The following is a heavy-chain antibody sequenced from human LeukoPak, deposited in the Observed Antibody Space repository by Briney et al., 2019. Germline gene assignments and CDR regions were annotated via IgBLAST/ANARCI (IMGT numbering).Heavy chain of an antibody. J-gene: IGHJ4*02. CDR3: ARDSQAFCSGVSCLNYFDY. V-gene: IGHV1-2*02. Sequence: GASVKVSCKASGYTFTGYYIHWVRQAPGQGLEWMGWINPNNGGTNYAQKFQGRVTMTRDTSISTAYMELSRLRSDDTAVYYCARDSQAFCSGVSCLNYFDYWGQGTLVTVSS. D-gene: IGHD2-15*01. CDR1: GYTFTGYY. CDR2: INPNNGGT.